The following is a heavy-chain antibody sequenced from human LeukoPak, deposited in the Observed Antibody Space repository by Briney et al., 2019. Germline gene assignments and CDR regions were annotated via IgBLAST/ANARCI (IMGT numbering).Heavy chain of an antibody. J-gene: IGHJ4*02. V-gene: IGHV4-59*01. Sequence: SETLSLTCTVSGGSISSYYWSWIRQPPGKGPEWIGYIYYSGSTNYNPSLKSRVTISVDTSKNQFSLKLSSVTAADTAVYYCARGGGSSWYWVDYWGQGTLVTVSS. CDR3: ARGGGSSWYWVDY. CDR1: GGSISSYY. CDR2: IYYSGST. D-gene: IGHD6-13*01.